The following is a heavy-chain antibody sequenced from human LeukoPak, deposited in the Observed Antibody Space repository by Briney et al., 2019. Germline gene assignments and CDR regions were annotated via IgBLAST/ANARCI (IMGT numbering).Heavy chain of an antibody. V-gene: IGHV3-66*01. CDR3: ARGIAVAGKSY. Sequence: PGGSLRLSCAASGFTVSSNYMSWVRQAPGKGLEWVSVIYSGGSTYYADSVMGRFTISRDNSKNTLYLQMNSLRAEDTAVYYCARGIAVAGKSYWGQGTLVTVSS. J-gene: IGHJ4*02. CDR1: GFTVSSNY. CDR2: IYSGGST. D-gene: IGHD6-19*01.